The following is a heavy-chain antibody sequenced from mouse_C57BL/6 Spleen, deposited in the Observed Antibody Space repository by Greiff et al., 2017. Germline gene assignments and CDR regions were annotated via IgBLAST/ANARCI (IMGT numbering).Heavy chain of an antibody. J-gene: IGHJ2*01. CDR3: ARSDYDDYFDY. D-gene: IGHD2-4*01. CDR1: GYTFTDYY. V-gene: IGHV1-76*01. Sequence: QVHVKQSGAELVRPGASVKLSCKASGYTFTDYYINWVKQRPGQGLEWIARIYPGSGNTYYNEKFKGKATLTAAKSSSTAYMQLSSLTSEDSAVYFCARSDYDDYFDYWGQGTTLTVSS. CDR2: IYPGSGNT.